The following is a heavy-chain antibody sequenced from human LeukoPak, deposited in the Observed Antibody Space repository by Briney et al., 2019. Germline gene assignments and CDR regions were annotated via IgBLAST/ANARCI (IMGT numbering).Heavy chain of an antibody. CDR2: IYPGDSDT. V-gene: IGHV5-51*01. Sequence: GESLKISCKGSGYSFTSYWIGWVRQMPGKGLEWMGIIYPGDSDTRYSPSFQGQVTISADKSISTAYLQWSSLTASDTAMYYCARQGDTGYCSGGSCYSEPAVYRGMDVWGQGTTVTVSS. D-gene: IGHD2-15*01. CDR1: GYSFTSYW. CDR3: ARQGDTGYCSGGSCYSEPAVYRGMDV. J-gene: IGHJ6*02.